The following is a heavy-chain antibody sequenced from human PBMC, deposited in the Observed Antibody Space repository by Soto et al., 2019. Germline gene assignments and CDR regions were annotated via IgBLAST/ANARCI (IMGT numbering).Heavy chain of an antibody. Sequence: QVQLQQWGAGLLKPSETLSLTCAVYGGSFSGYYWSWIRQPPGKGLEWIGEINHSGSTNYNPSLKSRVTISVDTSKNQVSLKLSSVTAADTAVYYCARSYRQHYYYYGMDVWGQGTTVTVSS. V-gene: IGHV4-34*01. J-gene: IGHJ6*02. D-gene: IGHD1-26*01. CDR2: INHSGST. CDR1: GGSFSGYY. CDR3: ARSYRQHYYYYGMDV.